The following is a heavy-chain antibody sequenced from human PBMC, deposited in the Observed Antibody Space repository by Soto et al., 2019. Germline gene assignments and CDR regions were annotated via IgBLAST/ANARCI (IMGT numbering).Heavy chain of an antibody. D-gene: IGHD1-20*01. J-gene: IGHJ4*02. CDR1: GGTFSSYA. CDR2: IIPIFGTA. CDR3: ARGSVTGTNADY. Sequence: SVKVSCKASGGTFSSYAISWVRQAPGQGLEWMGGIIPIFGTANYAQKFQGRVTITADKSTSTAYMELSSLRSEDTAVYYCARGSVTGTNADYWGQGTLVTVSS. V-gene: IGHV1-69*06.